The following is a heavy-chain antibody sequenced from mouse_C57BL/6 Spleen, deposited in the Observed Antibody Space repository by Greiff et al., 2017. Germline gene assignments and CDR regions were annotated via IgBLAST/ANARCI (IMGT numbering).Heavy chain of an antibody. J-gene: IGHJ3*01. CDR1: GFNIKDYY. CDR3: TTLTTVPFAY. CDR2: IDPEGGDT. Sequence: VQLQQSGAELVRPGASVKLSCTASGFNIKDYYMHWVKQRPEQGLEWIGRIDPEGGDTASAPEFQGKATMTADTSSNTAYLQLSSLTSEDTAVDYCTTLTTVPFAYWGQGTLVTVSA. D-gene: IGHD1-1*01. V-gene: IGHV14-1*01.